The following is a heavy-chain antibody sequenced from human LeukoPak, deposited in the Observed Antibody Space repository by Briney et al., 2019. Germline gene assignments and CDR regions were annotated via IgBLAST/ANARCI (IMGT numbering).Heavy chain of an antibody. D-gene: IGHD5-24*01. V-gene: IGHV1-46*01. CDR3: ARDYRDGYNEFDY. CDR2: IRPSGGST. Sequence: AASVKVSCKASGYTFTSYDINWVRQAPGQGLEWMGIIRPSGGSTSYAEKFQGRVTMARDTSTSTVYMELSSLRSEDTAVYYCARDYRDGYNEFDYWGQGTLVTVSS. J-gene: IGHJ4*02. CDR1: GYTFTSYD.